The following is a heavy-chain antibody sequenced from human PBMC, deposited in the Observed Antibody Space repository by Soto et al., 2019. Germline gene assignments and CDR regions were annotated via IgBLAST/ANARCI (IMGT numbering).Heavy chain of an antibody. CDR2: IIPIFGTA. Sequence: QVQLVQSGAEVKKPGSSVKVSCKASGGTFSSYAISWLRQAPGQGLEWMGGIIPIFGTANYAQKFQGRVKITADKSTSTAYMELSSLRSEDTAVYYCARAARVLRFLEGYFDYWGQGTLVTVSS. CDR1: GGTFSSYA. CDR3: ARAARVLRFLEGYFDY. J-gene: IGHJ4*02. V-gene: IGHV1-69*06. D-gene: IGHD3-3*01.